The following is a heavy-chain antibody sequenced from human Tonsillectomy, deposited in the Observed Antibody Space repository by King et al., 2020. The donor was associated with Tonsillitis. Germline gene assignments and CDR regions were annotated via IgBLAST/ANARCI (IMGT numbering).Heavy chain of an antibody. V-gene: IGHV5-51*01. CDR2: IFPGDSDT. J-gene: IGHJ3*02. Sequence: VQLVESGAEVKKPGESLKISCTGSRYSFTSYWLGWVRQKPGKGLEFMGIIFPGDSDTRYSPSFQGQVTISADKSISTAYLQWSSLKASDTAIYYCAGHSYYYDTKGHAFDIWGQGTLVTVSS. CDR1: RYSFTSYW. D-gene: IGHD3-22*01. CDR3: AGHSYYYDTKGHAFDI.